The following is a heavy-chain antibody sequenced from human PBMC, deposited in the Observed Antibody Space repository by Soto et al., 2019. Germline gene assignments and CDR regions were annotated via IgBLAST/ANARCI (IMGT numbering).Heavy chain of an antibody. CDR2: ISGSGGST. CDR1: GFTFSSYA. D-gene: IGHD3-3*01. CDR3: VKYGRRVLRFLEWLTGNWFDP. V-gene: IGHV3-23*01. J-gene: IGHJ5*02. Sequence: GGSLRLSCAASGFTFSSYAMSWVRQAPGKGLEWVSAISGSGGSTYYADSVKGRFTISRDNSKNTLYLQMNSLRAEDTAVYYCVKYGRRVLRFLEWLTGNWFDPWGQGTLVTVSS.